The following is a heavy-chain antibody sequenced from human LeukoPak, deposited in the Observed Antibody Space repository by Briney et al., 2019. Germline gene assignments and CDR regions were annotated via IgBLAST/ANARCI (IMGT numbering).Heavy chain of an antibody. CDR2: INHSGST. Sequence: PSETLSLTCAVYGGSFSGYYWSWIRQPPGTGLEWIGEINHSGSTNYNPSLKSRVTISVDTSKNQFSLKLSSVTAADTAVYYCARGSILTGYYRRAFDIWGQGTMVTVSS. D-gene: IGHD3-9*01. J-gene: IGHJ3*02. V-gene: IGHV4-34*01. CDR3: ARGSILTGYYRRAFDI. CDR1: GGSFSGYY.